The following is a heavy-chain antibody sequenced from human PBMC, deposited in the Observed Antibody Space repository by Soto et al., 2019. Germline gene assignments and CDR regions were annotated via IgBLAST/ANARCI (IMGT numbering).Heavy chain of an antibody. CDR1: GGSISSYY. CDR3: ARQDYGDYKDFFDY. Sequence: SETLSLTCTVSGGSISSYYWSWIRQPPGKGLEWIGYIYYSGSTNYNPSLKSRVTISVDTSKNQFSLKLSSVTAADTAVYYCARQDYGDYKDFFDYWGQGTLVTVSS. CDR2: IYYSGST. D-gene: IGHD4-17*01. V-gene: IGHV4-59*08. J-gene: IGHJ4*02.